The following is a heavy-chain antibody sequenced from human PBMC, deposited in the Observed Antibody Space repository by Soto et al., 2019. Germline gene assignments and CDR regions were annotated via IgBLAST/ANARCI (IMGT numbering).Heavy chain of an antibody. J-gene: IGHJ4*02. Sequence: GGSLRLSCAASGFNFNEYYMSWIRQAPGKGLEWIAYIDISGSLMYYAHSVKGRFTISRDNSKNTLYLEMNSLRPEDTAMYYCAKTSGVIVVVTSFDHWGQGTLVTVSS. D-gene: IGHD3-22*01. CDR1: GFNFNEYY. CDR2: IDISGSLM. CDR3: AKTSGVIVVVTSFDH. V-gene: IGHV3-11*01.